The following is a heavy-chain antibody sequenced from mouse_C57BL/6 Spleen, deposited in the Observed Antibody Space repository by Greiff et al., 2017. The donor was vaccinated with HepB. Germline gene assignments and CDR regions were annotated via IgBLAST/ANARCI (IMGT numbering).Heavy chain of an antibody. Sequence: VQLQQSGPGLVQPSQSLSITCTVSGFSLTSYGVHWVRQSPGKGLEWLGVIWRGGSTDYNAAFMSRLSITKDNSKSQVFFKMNSLQADDTAIYYCANNYGNYGGDYAMDYWGQGTSVTVSS. CDR1: GFSLTSYG. CDR3: ANNYGNYGGDYAMDY. D-gene: IGHD2-1*01. J-gene: IGHJ4*01. V-gene: IGHV2-5*01. CDR2: IWRGGST.